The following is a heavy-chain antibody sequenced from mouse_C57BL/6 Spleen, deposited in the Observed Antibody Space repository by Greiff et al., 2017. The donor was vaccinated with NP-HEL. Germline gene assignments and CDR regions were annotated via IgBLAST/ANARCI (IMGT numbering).Heavy chain of an antibody. J-gene: IGHJ2*01. D-gene: IGHD2-1*01. Sequence: VQLQQSGPELVKPGASVKISCKASGYAFSSSWMNWVKQRPGKGLEWIGRIYPGDGDTNYNGKFKGKATLTADKSSSTAYMQLSSLTSEDSAVYFCAYGNYVLHWGQSTTLTVSS. CDR2: IYPGDGDT. CDR3: AYGNYVLH. V-gene: IGHV1-82*01. CDR1: GYAFSSSW.